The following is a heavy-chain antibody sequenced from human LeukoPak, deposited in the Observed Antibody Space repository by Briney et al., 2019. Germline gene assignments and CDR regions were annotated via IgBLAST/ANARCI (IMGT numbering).Heavy chain of an antibody. V-gene: IGHV3-23*01. CDR2: ISGSGGST. J-gene: IGHJ4*02. Sequence: GGSLRLSCAASGFTFSSYGMSWVRQAQGKGLEWVSAISGSGGSTYYADSVKGRFTISRDNSKNTLYLQMNSLRAEDTAVYYCAKEGGYGELSSYFDYWGQGTLVTVSS. CDR1: GFTFSSYG. CDR3: AKEGGYGELSSYFDY. D-gene: IGHD3-16*02.